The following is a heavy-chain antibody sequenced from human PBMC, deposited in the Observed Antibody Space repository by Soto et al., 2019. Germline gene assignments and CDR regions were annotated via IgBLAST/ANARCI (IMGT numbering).Heavy chain of an antibody. D-gene: IGHD5-18*01. V-gene: IGHV3-30*18. Sequence: QVQLVESGGGVVQSGRSLRLSCAASGFTFSSYGMHWVRQAPGKGLEWVAVISYDGSNKYYADSVKGRFTISRDNSKNTLYLQMNSLRAEDTAVYYCAKGYSFDYWGQGTLVTVSS. J-gene: IGHJ4*02. CDR1: GFTFSSYG. CDR3: AKGYSFDY. CDR2: ISYDGSNK.